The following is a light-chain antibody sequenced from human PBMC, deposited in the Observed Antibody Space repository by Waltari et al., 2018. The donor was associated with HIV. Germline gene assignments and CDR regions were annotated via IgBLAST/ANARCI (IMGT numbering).Light chain of an antibody. Sequence: SYVLTQPPSVSVAPGQTARDNCRGNNSGSKRVHWYQKKPGQPPLLVVYGASDRPSGIPERFSGSYSGNTVSLTISRVEAGDEADYYCQVWDSSSDQEVFGGGTKLTVL. V-gene: IGLV3-21*02. CDR1: NSGSKR. J-gene: IGLJ2*01. CDR2: GAS. CDR3: QVWDSSSDQEV.